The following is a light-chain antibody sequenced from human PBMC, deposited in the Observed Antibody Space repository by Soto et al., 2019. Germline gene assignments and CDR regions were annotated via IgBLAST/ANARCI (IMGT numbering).Light chain of an antibody. Sequence: SPPRPPASVCGSPGQSICISCTGTISDVGAYNLVSWYQHLPDKAPKLIISEVTNRPSGVSDRFSGSKSGNTASLTISGLQPADEADYYCASLTTTNFVFGSGTKVTVL. CDR1: ISDVGAYNL. CDR2: EVT. CDR3: ASLTTTNFV. V-gene: IGLV2-14*01. J-gene: IGLJ1*01.